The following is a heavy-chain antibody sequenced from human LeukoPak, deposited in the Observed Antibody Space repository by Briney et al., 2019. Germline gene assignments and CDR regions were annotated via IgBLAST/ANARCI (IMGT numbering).Heavy chain of an antibody. Sequence: PGGSLRLSCEASGFTFSSYAMSWVRQAPGKGLEWVSGISGSGGSTYYADSVKGRFTISRDNSKNTLYLQMNSLRAEDTAVYYCAKDRGKWRRYFDYWGQGTLVSVSS. J-gene: IGHJ4*02. CDR2: ISGSGGST. CDR3: AKDRGKWRRYFDY. CDR1: GFTFSSYA. D-gene: IGHD5-12*01. V-gene: IGHV3-23*01.